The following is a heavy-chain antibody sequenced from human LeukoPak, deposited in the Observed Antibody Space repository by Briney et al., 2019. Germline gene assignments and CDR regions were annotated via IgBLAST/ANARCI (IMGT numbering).Heavy chain of an antibody. CDR3: ARHGTVTHRFDY. D-gene: IGHD4-17*01. Sequence: SETLSLTCTDSGGSISRYYWSWIRQPPGKGLEWIGYIYYSGSPYYNPSLKSRVTISVDSSKNQCSLKLSSVTAEDTAVYYCARHGTVTHRFDYWGQGTLVTVSS. CDR1: GGSISRYY. CDR2: IYYSGSP. V-gene: IGHV4-59*04. J-gene: IGHJ4*02.